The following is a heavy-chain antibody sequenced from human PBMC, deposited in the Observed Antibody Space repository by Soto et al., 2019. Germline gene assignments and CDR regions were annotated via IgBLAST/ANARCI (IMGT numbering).Heavy chain of an antibody. CDR3: ARFGRDTAIVTLEDYYYYGPDG. CDR1: GYSFSSYW. J-gene: IGHJ6*02. V-gene: IGHV5-10-1*01. Sequence: GGALKISCKGSGYSFSSYWISWVRQMPGKGLGWMGGIDPSASYTNSSPSFQGHVTISADKSISTAYLQWSSLKASDTAMYYCARFGRDTAIVTLEDYYYYGPDGWGQGTTVTVSS. D-gene: IGHD5-18*01. CDR2: IDPSASYT.